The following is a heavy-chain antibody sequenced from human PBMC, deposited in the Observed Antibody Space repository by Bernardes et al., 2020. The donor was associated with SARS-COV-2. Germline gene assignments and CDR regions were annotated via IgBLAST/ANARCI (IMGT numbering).Heavy chain of an antibody. Sequence: SETLSLTCAVYGGSFSGYYWSWIRQPPGKGLEWIGEINHSGNTNDNPSLKSRVTISVDTSKNQFSLKLRSVTAADTAVYFCARGPPYAPPDYWGQGTLVTVSS. CDR3: ARGPPYAPPDY. V-gene: IGHV4-34*01. J-gene: IGHJ4*02. CDR1: GGSFSGYY. D-gene: IGHD4-17*01. CDR2: INHSGNT.